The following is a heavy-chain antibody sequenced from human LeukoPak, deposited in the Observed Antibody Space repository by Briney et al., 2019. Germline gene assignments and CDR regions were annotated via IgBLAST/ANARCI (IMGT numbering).Heavy chain of an antibody. V-gene: IGHV1-2*02. J-gene: IGHJ4*02. CDR2: INPNSGGT. Sequence: ASVKVSCTASGYTFTGYYMHWVRQAPGQGLEWMGWINPNSGGTNYAQKFQGRVTMTRDTSISTAYMELSRLRSDDTAVYYCASRGHDSSGYYVDYWGQGTLVTVSS. D-gene: IGHD3-22*01. CDR1: GYTFTGYY. CDR3: ASRGHDSSGYYVDY.